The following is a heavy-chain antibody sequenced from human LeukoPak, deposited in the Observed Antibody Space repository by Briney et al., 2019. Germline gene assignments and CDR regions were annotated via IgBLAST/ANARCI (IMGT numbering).Heavy chain of an antibody. CDR2: IHHTGGT. V-gene: IGHV4-39*02. D-gene: IGHD3-16*01. Sequence: PSETLSLTCTVSGGSISSSPHYWGWIRQPPGKGLEWIGTIHHTGGTYYNPSLRSRVTIYALTSKNQFSLKLNSVTAADTAVYYCAREGAVPGIDPWGQGTLVTVSS. CDR1: GGSISSSPHY. CDR3: AREGAVPGIDP. J-gene: IGHJ5*02.